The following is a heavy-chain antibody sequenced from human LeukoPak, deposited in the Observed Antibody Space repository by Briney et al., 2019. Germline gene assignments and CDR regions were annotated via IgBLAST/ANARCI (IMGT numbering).Heavy chain of an antibody. CDR3: ARDGSLPDY. CDR2: ISGDGGST. J-gene: IGHJ4*02. V-gene: IGHV3-43*02. Sequence: GGSLRLSCAASGFTFDDYAMHWVRQAPGKGLEWVSLISGDGGSTYYADSVKGRFTISRDNSKNTLYLQMNSLRAEDTAVYYCARDGSLPDYWGQGTLVTVSS. CDR1: GFTFDDYA.